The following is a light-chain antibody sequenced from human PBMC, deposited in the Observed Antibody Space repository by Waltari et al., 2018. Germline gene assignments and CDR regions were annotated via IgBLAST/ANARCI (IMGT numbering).Light chain of an antibody. J-gene: IGLJ2*01. CDR1: STDAGCYTY. CDR3: SSYTSSSTLVV. Sequence: QSALTQPASVSGSPGQSLTLSCPGTSTDAGCYTYASWYQQPPGKAPKLMIYEVSNRPSGVSNRFSGSKSGNTASLTISGLQAEDEADYYCSSYTSSSTLVVFGGGTKLTVL. V-gene: IGLV2-14*01. CDR2: EVS.